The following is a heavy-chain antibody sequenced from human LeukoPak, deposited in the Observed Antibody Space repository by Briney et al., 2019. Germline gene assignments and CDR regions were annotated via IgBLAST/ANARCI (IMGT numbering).Heavy chain of an antibody. D-gene: IGHD2-21*02. CDR1: GYTFTSYD. J-gene: IGHJ6*02. Sequence: ASVKVSCNASGYTFTSYDINWVRQATGQGLEWMGWMNPNSGNTGYAQKFQGRVTVTRNTSISTAYMELSSLRSEDTAVYYCARGWGVTLPYYYYYYGMDVWGQGTTVTVSS. CDR3: ARGWGVTLPYYYYYYGMDV. V-gene: IGHV1-8*01. CDR2: MNPNSGNT.